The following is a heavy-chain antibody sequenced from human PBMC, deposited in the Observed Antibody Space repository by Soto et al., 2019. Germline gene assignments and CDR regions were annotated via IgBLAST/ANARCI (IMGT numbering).Heavy chain of an antibody. J-gene: IGHJ4*02. CDR1: GFSVSGYA. CDR2: ISGGGGST. D-gene: IGHD3-9*01. CDR3: AKTETFNGYYNAFDY. Sequence: GSLRLSCAACGFSVSGYALTWVRLAPGKGLEWVASISGGGGSTYYTDSVKGRFSISRDNSNRVVYLQMGSLTAGDTAVYYCAKTETFNGYYNAFDYWGQGTRVTVSS. V-gene: IGHV3-23*01.